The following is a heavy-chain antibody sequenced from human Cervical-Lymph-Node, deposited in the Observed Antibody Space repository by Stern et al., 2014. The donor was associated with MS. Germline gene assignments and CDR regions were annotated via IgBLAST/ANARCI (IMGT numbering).Heavy chain of an antibody. CDR2: INPNSGDT. V-gene: IGHV1-2*06. CDR1: GYTFTYFY. J-gene: IGHJ5*02. D-gene: IGHD5-24*01. CDR3: ARDMGLRWLLPQT. Sequence: VQLVESGAEVKEPGASVKVSCKASGYTFTYFYIHWLRQAPGQRLEWLGQINPNSGDTNYAQKFQGRVTMTRDTSINTAFMELSRLRSDDTAVYYCARDMGLRWLLPQTWGQGTLVTVSS.